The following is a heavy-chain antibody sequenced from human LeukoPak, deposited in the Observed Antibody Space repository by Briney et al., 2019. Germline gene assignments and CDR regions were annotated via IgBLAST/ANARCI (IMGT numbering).Heavy chain of an antibody. V-gene: IGHV4-34*01. J-gene: IGHJ6*03. D-gene: IGHD6-19*01. Sequence: SETLSLTCAVYGGSFSGHYWSWIRQPPGKGLEWIGEINHSGSTNYNPSLKSRVTISVDTSKNQFSLKLSSVTAADTAVYYCARLNSGWPTRYYYYMDVWGKGTTVTISS. CDR1: GGSFSGHY. CDR2: INHSGST. CDR3: ARLNSGWPTRYYYYMDV.